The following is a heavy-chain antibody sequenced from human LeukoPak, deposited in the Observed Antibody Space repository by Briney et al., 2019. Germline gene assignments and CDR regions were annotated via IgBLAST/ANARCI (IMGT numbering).Heavy chain of an antibody. CDR3: ASRTMIVGSFDY. V-gene: IGHV4-59*01. Sequence: SETLSLTCAVYGGSFSSYYWSWIRQPPGKGLEWIGYIYYSGSTNYNPSLKSRVTISVDTSKNQFSLKLSSVTAADTAVYYCASRTMIVGSFDYWGQGTLVTVSS. D-gene: IGHD3-22*01. J-gene: IGHJ4*02. CDR1: GGSFSSYY. CDR2: IYYSGST.